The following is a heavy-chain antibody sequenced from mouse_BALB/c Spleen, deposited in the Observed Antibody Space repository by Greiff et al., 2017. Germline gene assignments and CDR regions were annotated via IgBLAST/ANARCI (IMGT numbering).Heavy chain of an antibody. CDR1: GFTFSSYA. CDR2: ISSGGSYT. D-gene: IGHD2-1*01. Sequence: EVQRVESGGGLVQPGGSRKLSCAASGFTFSSYAMSWVRQTPEKRLEWVATISSGGSYTYYPDSVKGRFTISRDNAKNTLYLQMSSLRSEDTAMYYCAREGGNYYFDYWGQGTTLTVSS. CDR3: AREGGNYYFDY. J-gene: IGHJ2*01. V-gene: IGHV5-9-3*01.